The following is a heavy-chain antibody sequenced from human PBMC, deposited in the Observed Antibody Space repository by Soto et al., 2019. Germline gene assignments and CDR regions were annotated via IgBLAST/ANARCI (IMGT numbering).Heavy chain of an antibody. CDR2: IYYSGST. Sequence: SETLSLTCTVSGGSISSYYWSWIRQPPGKGLEWIGYIYYSGSTNYNPSLKSRVTISVDTSKNQFSLKLSSVTAADTAVYYCARHQGIAVAGHFDYWGQGTLVTVSS. V-gene: IGHV4-59*08. D-gene: IGHD6-19*01. CDR1: GGSISSYY. J-gene: IGHJ4*02. CDR3: ARHQGIAVAGHFDY.